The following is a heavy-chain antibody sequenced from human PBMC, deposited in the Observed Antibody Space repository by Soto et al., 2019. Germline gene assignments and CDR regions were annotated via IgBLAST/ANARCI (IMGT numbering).Heavy chain of an antibody. Sequence: GASVKVSCKASGYTFTSYGISWVRQAPGQGLEWMGWINVGNGNTKYSQNFQARVTITRDTSASTAYMDLSSLRSADTAVYYCARVAGYSGGDCWNDYYYAMDVWGQGTTVTVSS. J-gene: IGHJ6*02. CDR1: GYTFTSYG. D-gene: IGHD2-21*02. V-gene: IGHV1-3*01. CDR3: ARVAGYSGGDCWNDYYYAMDV. CDR2: INVGNGNT.